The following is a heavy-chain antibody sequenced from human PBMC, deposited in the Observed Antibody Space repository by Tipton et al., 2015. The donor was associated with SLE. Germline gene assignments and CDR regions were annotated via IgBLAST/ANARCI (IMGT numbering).Heavy chain of an antibody. D-gene: IGHD3-16*01. CDR3: ARDSLSAPYAFDI. CDR1: GFTFSSYW. CDR2: IKPDGSGK. Sequence: SLRLSCAASGFTFSSYWLSWVRQAPGKGLKWVANIKPDGSGKYYVDSVKGRFTISRDNAKNLLFLQLDSLRVEDTAVYYCARDSLSAPYAFDIWGRGTMVTASS. J-gene: IGHJ3*02. V-gene: IGHV3-7*01.